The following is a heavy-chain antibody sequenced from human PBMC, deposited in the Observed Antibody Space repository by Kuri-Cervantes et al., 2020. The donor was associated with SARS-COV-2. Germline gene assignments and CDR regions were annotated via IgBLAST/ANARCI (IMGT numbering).Heavy chain of an antibody. Sequence: SETLSLTCTVSGDSISSGDYYWSWIRQPPGKGLEWIGFIYYSVTTSYNPSLKSRVTMSVDTSKNQFSLKLSSVTAADTAVYYCARDRISGYLYFLDYWGRGTLVTVSS. CDR2: IYYSVTT. J-gene: IGHJ4*02. V-gene: IGHV4-30-4*01. CDR1: GDSISSGDYY. CDR3: ARDRISGYLYFLDY. D-gene: IGHD5-12*01.